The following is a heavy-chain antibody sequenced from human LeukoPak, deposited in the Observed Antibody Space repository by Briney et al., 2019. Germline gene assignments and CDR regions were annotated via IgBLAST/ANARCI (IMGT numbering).Heavy chain of an antibody. CDR1: GFTFSRYW. J-gene: IGHJ5*02. CDR2: INGDGSTT. D-gene: IGHD3-22*01. Sequence: PGGSLRLSCAASGFTFSRYWMHWVRQAPGKGLVWVSRINGDGSTTSDADSVKGGFTISRDNAKNMMYLRMNSLRAEDTAVYYCATGNYYDSRGYYTFGSWGQGTLVTVSS. CDR3: ATGNYYDSRGYYTFGS. V-gene: IGHV3-74*01.